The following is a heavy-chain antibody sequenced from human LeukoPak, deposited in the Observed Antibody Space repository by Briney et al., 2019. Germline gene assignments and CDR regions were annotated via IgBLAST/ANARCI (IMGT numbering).Heavy chain of an antibody. Sequence: PGGSLRLSCAASGFTFSSYSMNWVRQAPGKGLEWVSSISSSSSYIYYADSVKGRFTISRDNAKNTLFLQMDSLRDDDTALYYCARASGPFDYWGQGTLVTVS. V-gene: IGHV3-21*01. CDR2: ISSSSSYI. CDR1: GFTFSSYS. D-gene: IGHD3-10*01. J-gene: IGHJ4*02. CDR3: ARASGPFDY.